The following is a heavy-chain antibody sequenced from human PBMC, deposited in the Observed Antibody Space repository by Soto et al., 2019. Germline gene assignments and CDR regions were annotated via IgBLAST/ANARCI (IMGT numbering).Heavy chain of an antibody. Sequence: QVQLQESGSGLVKPSETLSLTCTVSGGSISSYYWSWIRQPPGKGLEWIGYIYYSGSTNYNPSLKSRVTISVDTSKNQFSLKLSSVTAADTAVYYCARSSFGELVDYWGQGTLVTVSS. V-gene: IGHV4-59*01. J-gene: IGHJ4*02. CDR1: GGSISSYY. CDR3: ARSSFGELVDY. D-gene: IGHD3-10*01. CDR2: IYYSGST.